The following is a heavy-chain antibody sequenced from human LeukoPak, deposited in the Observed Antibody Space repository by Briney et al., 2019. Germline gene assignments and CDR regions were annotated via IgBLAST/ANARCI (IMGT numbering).Heavy chain of an antibody. CDR1: GFTFRSYG. V-gene: IGHV3-33*01. CDR2: IWYDGSNQ. CDR3: ARGYSSGWYPGGDAFDI. D-gene: IGHD6-19*01. Sequence: PGGSLRLSCAASGFTFRSYGMHWVRQAPGKGLGWVAVIWYDGSNQYSVDSVKGRFTISRDNSKNTLYLQMNSLRAEDTAVYYCARGYSSGWYPGGDAFDIWGQGTMVTVSS. J-gene: IGHJ3*02.